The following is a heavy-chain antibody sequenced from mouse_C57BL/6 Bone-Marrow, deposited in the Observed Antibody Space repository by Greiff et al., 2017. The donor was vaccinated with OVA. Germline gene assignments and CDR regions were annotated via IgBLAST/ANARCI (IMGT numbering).Heavy chain of an antibody. CDR3: ARSGSSGHPWFAY. Sequence: VQLQQSGAELVKPGASVKISCKASGYAFSSYWMNWVKQRPGTGLEWIGQIYPGDGDTNYNGKFKGKATLTADKSSSTAYMQLSSLTSEDSAVYFCARSGSSGHPWFAYWGQGTLVTVSA. CDR1: GYAFSSYW. V-gene: IGHV1-80*01. CDR2: IYPGDGDT. D-gene: IGHD3-2*02. J-gene: IGHJ3*01.